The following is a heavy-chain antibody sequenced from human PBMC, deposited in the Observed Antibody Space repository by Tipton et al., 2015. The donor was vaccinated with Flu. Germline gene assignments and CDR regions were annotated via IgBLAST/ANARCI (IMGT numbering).Heavy chain of an antibody. CDR3: TRDRLPPLVRGVPNFYYYYMDV. J-gene: IGHJ6*03. Sequence: SLRLSCTASGFTFGDYSMSWFRQAPGKGLEWVGFIRNQAYGGTTEYAASVKGRFTISRDDSKSIAYLQINSLKTEDTAVYFCTRDRLPPLVRGVPNFYYYYMDVWGKGTTVTVSS. CDR1: GFTFGDYS. D-gene: IGHD3-10*01. CDR2: IRNQAYGGTT. V-gene: IGHV3-49*03.